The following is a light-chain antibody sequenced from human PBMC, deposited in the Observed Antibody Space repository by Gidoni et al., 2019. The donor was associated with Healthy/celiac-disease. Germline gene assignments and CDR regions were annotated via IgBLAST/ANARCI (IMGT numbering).Light chain of an antibody. CDR3: QQRSNWPPIT. Sequence: EIVLTQSPATLSLSTGERATLSCRASQSVSSYLAWYQQKPGQAPRLLIYYASNRATGIPARFSGSGSGTDFTLTISSLEPEDFAVYYCQQRSNWPPITFGQGTRLEIK. CDR2: YAS. V-gene: IGKV3-11*01. CDR1: QSVSSY. J-gene: IGKJ5*01.